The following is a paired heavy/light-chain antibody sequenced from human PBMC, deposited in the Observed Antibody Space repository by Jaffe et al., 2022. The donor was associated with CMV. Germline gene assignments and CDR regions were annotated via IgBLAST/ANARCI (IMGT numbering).Light chain of an antibody. CDR2: DNN. J-gene: IGLJ2*01. CDR1: SSNIGNNY. CDR3: GTWDSSLSAGTVV. V-gene: IGLV1-51*01. Sequence: QSVLTQPPSVSAAPGQKVTISCSGSSSNIGNNYVSWYQQLPGTAPKLLIYDNNKRPSGIPDRFSGSKSGTSATLGITGLQTGDEADYYCGTWDSSLSAGTVVFGGGTKLTVL.
Heavy chain of an antibody. CDR3: ARGVRAWGPRLKYYYYYYGMDV. CDR2: IGTAGDT. J-gene: IGHJ6*02. CDR1: GFTFSSYD. V-gene: IGHV3-13*01. D-gene: IGHD7-27*01. Sequence: EVQLVESGGGLVQPGGSLRLSCAASGFTFSSYDMHWVRQATGKGLEWVSAIGTAGDTYYPGSVKGRFTISRENAKNSLYLQMNSLRAGDTAVYYCARGVRAWGPRLKYYYYYYGMDVWGQGTTVTVSS.